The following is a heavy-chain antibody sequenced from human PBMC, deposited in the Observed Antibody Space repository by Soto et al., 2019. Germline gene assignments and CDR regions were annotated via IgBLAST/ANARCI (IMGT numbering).Heavy chain of an antibody. D-gene: IGHD6-19*01. CDR1: GFTVSNYW. V-gene: IGHV3-7*05. CDR3: AGVAV. Sequence: EMQLVDSGGGFVQRGGSLRLSCAASGFTVSNYWMSWVRQAPGKGLEWVANIKVDGSEKYYVDSVKGRFTISRDNAKNSLYLQMNSLRAEATAVYYCAGVAVRGQGTLVTVSS. J-gene: IGHJ4*02. CDR2: IKVDGSEK.